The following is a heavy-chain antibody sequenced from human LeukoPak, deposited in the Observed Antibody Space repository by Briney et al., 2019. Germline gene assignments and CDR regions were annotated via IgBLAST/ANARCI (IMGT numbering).Heavy chain of an antibody. CDR3: AELGITMIGGV. D-gene: IGHD3-10*02. CDR2: ISGSGDNT. V-gene: IGHV3-23*01. Sequence: PGGSLRLSCAASGFTFSIYALSWVRQAPGRGLAWVSAISGSGDNTYYAASVKGRFTISRDNAKNSLYLQMNSLRAEDTAVYYCAELGITMIGGVWGKGTTVTISS. CDR1: GFTFSIYA. J-gene: IGHJ6*04.